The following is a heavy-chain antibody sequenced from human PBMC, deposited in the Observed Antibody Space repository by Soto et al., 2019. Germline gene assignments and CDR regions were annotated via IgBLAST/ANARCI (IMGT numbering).Heavy chain of an antibody. CDR2: ISSDGHHQ. D-gene: IGHD3-22*01. CDR1: GFSFNDYA. J-gene: IGHJ4*02. Sequence: VGSLRLSCATYGFSFNDYAMYWVRQAPGQGLEWVAIISSDGHHQFYLDNLRGRFTVSRDNSKNTLYLQMNSLRPEDTAVYYCSRGTYYPQSSGLHADYCGQGTVVTVSS. V-gene: IGHV3-30*03. CDR3: SRGTYYPQSSGLHADY.